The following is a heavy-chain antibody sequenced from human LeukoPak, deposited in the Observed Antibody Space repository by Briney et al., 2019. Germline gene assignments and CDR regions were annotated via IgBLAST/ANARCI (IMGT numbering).Heavy chain of an antibody. CDR1: GFSISSSNW. CDR3: ARGEQYGSGTVQFDY. D-gene: IGHD3-10*01. V-gene: IGHV4-4*02. Sequence: SEALSLTCSVSGFSISSSNWRRLGRQPPRKVLGWVGEIYHSGSTNYNPTLKSRFTMSVDKSKNQFYLRMTSVTAADTAVYYCARGEQYGSGTVQFDYWGQGTLVTVSS. J-gene: IGHJ4*02. CDR2: IYHSGST.